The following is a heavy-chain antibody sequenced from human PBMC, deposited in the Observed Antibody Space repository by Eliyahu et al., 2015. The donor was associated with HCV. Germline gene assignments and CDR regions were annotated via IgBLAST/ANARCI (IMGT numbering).Heavy chain of an antibody. J-gene: IGHJ1*01. D-gene: IGHD2-15*01. CDR2: ISWNSGSI. CDR1: GFTFDDYA. Sequence: EVQLVESGGGLVQPGRSLRLSCAASGFTFDDYAMHWVRQAPGKGLEWVSGISWNSGSIGYADSVKGRFTISRDNAKNSLYLQMNSLRAEDTALYYCAACSGGSCYFRLWGQGTLVTVSS. CDR3: AACSGGSCYFRL. V-gene: IGHV3-9*01.